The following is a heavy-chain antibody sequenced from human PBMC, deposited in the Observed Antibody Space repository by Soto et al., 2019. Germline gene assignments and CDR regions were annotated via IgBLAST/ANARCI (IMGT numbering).Heavy chain of an antibody. V-gene: IGHV2-5*02. Sequence: QITLKESGPTLVKPTQTLTLTCTFSGFSLSTTRVGVGWIRQPPGEALEWRALLYWDDDKLYSPSLKRRLTITKDTSKNQVVLTLTNMDPVDTATYYCAHSKTSGMRYYFDYWGQGTLVTVSS. CDR3: AHSKTSGMRYYFDY. CDR2: LYWDDDK. CDR1: GFSLSTTRVG. J-gene: IGHJ4*02.